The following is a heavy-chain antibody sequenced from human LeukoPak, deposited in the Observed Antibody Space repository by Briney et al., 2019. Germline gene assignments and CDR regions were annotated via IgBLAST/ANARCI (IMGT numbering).Heavy chain of an antibody. V-gene: IGHV3-53*01. CDR2: IYSTGRI. D-gene: IGHD5-18*01. CDR1: GFTVSGNH. CDR3: AREREYNYGHMLGY. Sequence: GGSLRLSCAASGFTVSGNHMNWVRQAPGKGLEWVSVIYSTGRIDYAESVNGRFTISRDNSENTFYLQMNDLRVEDTAVYYCAREREYNYGHMLGYWGQGTLVTVSS. J-gene: IGHJ4*02.